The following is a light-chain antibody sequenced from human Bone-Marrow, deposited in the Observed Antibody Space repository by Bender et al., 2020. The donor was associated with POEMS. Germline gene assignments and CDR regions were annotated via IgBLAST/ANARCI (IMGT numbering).Light chain of an antibody. CDR1: DLGDKY. J-gene: IGLJ2*01. V-gene: IGLV3-1*01. CDR3: QVWDNYSVI. CDR2: QDT. Sequence: SYEVTQPPSVSVSPGQTDSITCSGDDLGDKYVAWYQQKPGQSPVLVIYQDTKRPSGIPERFSGANSGNTATLTISGTQIMDEADYYCQVWDNYSVIFGGGTKLTVL.